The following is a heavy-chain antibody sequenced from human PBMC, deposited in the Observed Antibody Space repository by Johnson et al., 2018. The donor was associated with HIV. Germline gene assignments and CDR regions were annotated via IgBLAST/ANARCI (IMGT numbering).Heavy chain of an antibody. Sequence: VQLVESGGGVVQPGGSLRLSCAASGFTVSRNYMSWVRQAPGKGLEWVSVVYSGGSTYYADSVKGRFTVSRDNSKNTVYLQMNSLRDEDTAVYYCAGGYIVTGYSGAFDLWGQGTMVTVSS. J-gene: IGHJ3*01. CDR1: GFTVSRNY. CDR3: AGGYIVTGYSGAFDL. V-gene: IGHV3-66*01. D-gene: IGHD3-9*01. CDR2: VYSGGST.